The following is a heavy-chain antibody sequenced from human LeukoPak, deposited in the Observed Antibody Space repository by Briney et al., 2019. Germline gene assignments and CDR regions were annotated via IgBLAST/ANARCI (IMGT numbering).Heavy chain of an antibody. V-gene: IGHV3-23*01. D-gene: IGHD6-19*01. CDR2: ITDSGDGT. CDR3: ARDPGPGYSGGWYYFDY. J-gene: IGHJ4*02. Sequence: GGSLRLSCAASGFTFSTYAVSWVRQAPGKGLEWVSSITDSGDGTYYPDSVKGRFTISRDNSYNTLFLQMNSLRAEDTAMYYCARDPGPGYSGGWYYFDYWGQGILVTVSS. CDR1: GFTFSTYA.